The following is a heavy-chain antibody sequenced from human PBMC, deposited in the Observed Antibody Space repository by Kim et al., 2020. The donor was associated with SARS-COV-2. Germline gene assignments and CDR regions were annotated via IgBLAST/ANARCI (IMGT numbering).Heavy chain of an antibody. CDR2: ISAYNGNT. CDR1: GYTFTSYG. V-gene: IGHV1-18*01. D-gene: IGHD5-18*01. Sequence: ASVKVSCKASGYTFTSYGISWVRQAPGQGLEWMGWISAYNGNTNYAQKLQGRVTMTTDTSTSTAYMELRSLRSDDTAVYYCARDDVDTAMGLLNGMDVWGQGTTVTVSS. CDR3: ARDDVDTAMGLLNGMDV. J-gene: IGHJ6*02.